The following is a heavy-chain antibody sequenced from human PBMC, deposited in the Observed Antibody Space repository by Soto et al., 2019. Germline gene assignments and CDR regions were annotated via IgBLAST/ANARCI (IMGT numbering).Heavy chain of an antibody. CDR2: IYYSGST. V-gene: IGHV4-30-4*01. D-gene: IGHD3-22*01. Sequence: SETLSLTCTVSGGSISSGDYYWSWIRQPPGKGLEWIGYIYYSGSTYYNPSLKSRVTISVDTSKNQFSLKLSSVTAADTAVYYCAREGRDYYDSSGYPEYSQHWGKGTLVTVSS. CDR3: AREGRDYYDSSGYPEYSQH. J-gene: IGHJ1*01. CDR1: GGSISSGDYY.